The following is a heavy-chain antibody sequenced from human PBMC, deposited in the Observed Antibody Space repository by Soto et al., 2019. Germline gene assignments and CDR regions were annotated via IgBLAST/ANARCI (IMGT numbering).Heavy chain of an antibody. CDR2: LYYSGST. CDR3: ARELDDWPHSNWFDP. J-gene: IGHJ5*02. CDR1: GGSLRRGGYY. Sequence: QVQLPESGPGLVTPSQTLSLTCTVSGGSLRRGGYYWSWIRQHPGTGLEWLGYLYYSGSTYYTPSLKSRVTISVDTSKSQFSLKLSSVTAADTAVYYCARELDDWPHSNWFDPWGQGTLVTVSS. D-gene: IGHD3-9*01. V-gene: IGHV4-31*03.